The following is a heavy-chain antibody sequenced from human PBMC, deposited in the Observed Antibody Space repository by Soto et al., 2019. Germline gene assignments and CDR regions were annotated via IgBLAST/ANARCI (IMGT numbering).Heavy chain of an antibody. D-gene: IGHD3-16*01. J-gene: IGHJ4*02. CDR1: GFTFDTNG. V-gene: IGHV3-23*01. Sequence: GGSLRLSCAASGFTFDTNGMTWVRQVPGKGLEWVSAISAGGTTTYYADPVKGRFTISRDNSRNMLYLQMNSLRAEDTAVYYCGNTPRRGGFDSWGQGTVVTVSS. CDR2: ISAGGTTT. CDR3: GNTPRRGGFDS.